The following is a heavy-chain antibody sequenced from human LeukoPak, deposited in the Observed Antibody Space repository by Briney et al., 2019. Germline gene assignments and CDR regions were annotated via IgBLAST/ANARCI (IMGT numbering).Heavy chain of an antibody. Sequence: SETLSLTCSVSGGSVSRGSYYWSWTRQPPGKGLEWIGYIHHSGTTNYSPSLKSRVTISVDMSKNQFFLNLTSVTAADTAVYYCARGRLGATYWGQGTLVTVSS. J-gene: IGHJ4*02. CDR1: GGSVSRGSYY. CDR2: IHHSGTT. V-gene: IGHV4-61*01. CDR3: ARGRLGATY. D-gene: IGHD1-26*01.